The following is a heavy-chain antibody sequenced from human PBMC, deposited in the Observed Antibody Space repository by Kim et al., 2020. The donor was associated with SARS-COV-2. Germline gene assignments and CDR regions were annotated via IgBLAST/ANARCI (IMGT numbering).Heavy chain of an antibody. J-gene: IGHJ6*02. CDR3: ARDTTITAAMPLDV. Sequence: GGSLRLSCTASGFILNIYSLHWVRQAPGKGLAWVALISYDGNKTYYADSVKGRFTISRDNSKNILYLQMNGLRTEDTALYYCARDTTITAAMPLDVWGQG. D-gene: IGHD2-2*01. CDR2: ISYDGNKT. V-gene: IGHV3-30-3*01. CDR1: GFILNIYS.